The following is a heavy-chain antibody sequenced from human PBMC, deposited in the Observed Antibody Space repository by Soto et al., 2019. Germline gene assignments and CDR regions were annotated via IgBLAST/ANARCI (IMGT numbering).Heavy chain of an antibody. CDR1: GFTFSSYA. D-gene: IGHD5-12*01. CDR2: ISYDGSNK. V-gene: IGHV3-30-3*01. Sequence: PGGSLRLSCAASGFTFSSYAMHWVRQAPGKGLEWVAVISYDGSNKYYADSVKGRFTISRDNSKNTLYLQMNSLRAEDTAVYYCARSRGYSGYDYFDYWGQGTLVTVS. CDR3: ARSRGYSGYDYFDY. J-gene: IGHJ4*02.